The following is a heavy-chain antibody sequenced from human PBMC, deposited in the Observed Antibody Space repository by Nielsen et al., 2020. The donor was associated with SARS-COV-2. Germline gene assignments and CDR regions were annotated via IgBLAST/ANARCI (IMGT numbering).Heavy chain of an antibody. CDR2: FYYRGKT. Sequence: SETLSLTCSVSGYSINNGYYWGWIRQSPVKGLEWIASFYYRGKTYYNPSLKSRVTISRDTSNNQFSLHLNSVTAADTAVYYCARGGSYFDYWGQGTLVTVSS. V-gene: IGHV4-38-2*02. CDR3: ARGGSYFDY. J-gene: IGHJ4*02. CDR1: GYSINNGYY. D-gene: IGHD3-16*01.